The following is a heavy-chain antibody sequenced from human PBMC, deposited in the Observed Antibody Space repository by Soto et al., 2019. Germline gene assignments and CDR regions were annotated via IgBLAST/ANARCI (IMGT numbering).Heavy chain of an antibody. CDR2: ISGSAGST. CDR1: GFAFNDYA. J-gene: IGHJ4*02. D-gene: IGHD3-9*01. V-gene: IGHV3-23*01. CDR3: AREEGSRYFHTDH. Sequence: PGGSLRLSCAASGFAFNDYAMTWVRQAPGRGLEWVSTISGSAGSTYYADSVKGRFTIFRDNSKNTLYLQMNSLRADDAAVYYCAREEGSRYFHTDHRGQGTLVTVSS.